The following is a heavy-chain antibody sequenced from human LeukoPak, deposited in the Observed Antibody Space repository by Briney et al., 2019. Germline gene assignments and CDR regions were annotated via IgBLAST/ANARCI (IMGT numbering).Heavy chain of an antibody. Sequence: ASVKVSCKASGGTFSSYAISWVRQAPGQGLWWRGRIIPIFGTANYEQKFQGRVTITTDESTSTAYMELSSLRSEDTAVYYCASSEIVATSSFDYWGQGTLVTVSS. CDR1: GGTFSSYA. D-gene: IGHD5-12*01. J-gene: IGHJ4*02. CDR3: ASSEIVATSSFDY. CDR2: IIPIFGTA. V-gene: IGHV1-69*05.